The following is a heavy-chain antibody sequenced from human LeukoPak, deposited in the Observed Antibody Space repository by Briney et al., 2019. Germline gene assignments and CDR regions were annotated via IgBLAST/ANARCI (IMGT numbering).Heavy chain of an antibody. CDR3: TTVTHFNL. CDR1: GFSFYGAW. J-gene: IGHJ1*01. CDR2: IKGTDVGGAT. V-gene: IGHV3-15*01. D-gene: IGHD3-3*02. Sequence: GGSLRLSCATSGFSFYGAWLSWVRQAPGKGLEWVGRIKGTDVGGATDYAAPVKGRFIISKDDSKRTLYLQMNSLSPEDTAVYYCTTVTHFNLGGQGTLVTVSS.